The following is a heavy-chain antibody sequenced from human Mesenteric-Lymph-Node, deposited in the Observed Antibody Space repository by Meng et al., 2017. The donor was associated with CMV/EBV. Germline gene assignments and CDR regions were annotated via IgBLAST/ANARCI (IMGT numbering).Heavy chain of an antibody. CDR3: AREITDHSGTSFYYYYGMDV. J-gene: IGHJ6*02. Sequence: GESLKISCAASGFMFRLFGMHWVRQAPGKGLEWVAFIENDGSDTQYSDSVKGRFTISRDNSKSTLYMQMDSLRPEDTAVYYCAREITDHSGTSFYYYYGMDVWGQGTTVTVSS. CDR2: IENDGSDT. CDR1: GFMFRLFG. V-gene: IGHV3-30*02. D-gene: IGHD4-23*01.